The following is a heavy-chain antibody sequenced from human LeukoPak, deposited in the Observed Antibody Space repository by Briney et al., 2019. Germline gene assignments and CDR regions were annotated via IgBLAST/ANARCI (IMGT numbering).Heavy chain of an antibody. CDR2: INTGNGNT. Sequence: ASVKVSCKASGYTFTSYPIHWVRQAPGQGLEWMGWINTGNGNTKYLQKFQGRVTITRDISANIAYMELSSLRSEDTAVYYCARESLVASWFDPWGQGTLVTVSS. D-gene: IGHD2-8*02. J-gene: IGHJ5*02. V-gene: IGHV1-3*04. CDR3: ARESLVASWFDP. CDR1: GYTFTSYP.